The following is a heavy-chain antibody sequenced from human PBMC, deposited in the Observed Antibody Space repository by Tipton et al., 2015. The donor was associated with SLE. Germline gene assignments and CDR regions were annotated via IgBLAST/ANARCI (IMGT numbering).Heavy chain of an antibody. CDR2: IYYSGST. V-gene: IGHV4-59*11. D-gene: IGHD3-3*01. J-gene: IGHJ6*02. CDR3: AREFRGYDFWSGFYYYYGMDA. Sequence: TLSLTCTVSGGSISSHYWSWIRQPPGKGLEWIGYIYYSGSTNYNPSLKSRVTISVDTSKNQFSLKLSSVTAADTAVYYCAREFRGYDFWSGFYYYYGMDAWGQGTTVTVSS. CDR1: GGSISSHY.